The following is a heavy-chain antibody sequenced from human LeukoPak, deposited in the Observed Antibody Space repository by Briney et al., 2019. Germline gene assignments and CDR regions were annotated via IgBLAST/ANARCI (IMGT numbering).Heavy chain of an antibody. CDR2: INHSGST. Sequence: SETLSLTCAVYGGSFSGYYWSWIRQPPGKGLEWIGEINHSGSTNYNPSLKSRVTISVDTSKNQFSLKLSSVTAADTAVYYCARAYGSGPNWFDPWGQGTLVTVSS. CDR3: ARAYGSGPNWFDP. J-gene: IGHJ5*02. CDR1: GGSFSGYY. D-gene: IGHD3-10*01. V-gene: IGHV4-34*01.